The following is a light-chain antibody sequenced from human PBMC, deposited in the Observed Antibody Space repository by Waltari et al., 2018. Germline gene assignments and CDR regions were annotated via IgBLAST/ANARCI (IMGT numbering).Light chain of an antibody. CDR3: CSYAGGRTWV. CDR2: EGS. J-gene: IGLJ3*02. Sequence: QSALTQPASVSGSPGQSITTSCTGTSSDVGTYNLVSWYQQHPGKAPNLLIYEGSKRPSGVSDRFSGSRSGNTASLTISGLQADDEGYYYCCSYAGGRTWVFGGGTKLTVL. CDR1: SSDVGTYNL. V-gene: IGLV2-23*01.